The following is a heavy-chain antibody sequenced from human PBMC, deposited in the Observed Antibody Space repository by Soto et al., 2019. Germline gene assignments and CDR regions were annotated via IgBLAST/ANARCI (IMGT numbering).Heavy chain of an antibody. CDR2: ISGSGGST. CDR1: GFTFSSYA. D-gene: IGHD6-19*01. CDR3: ARRSSGWYFDY. V-gene: IGHV3-23*01. J-gene: IGHJ4*02. Sequence: EVPLLESGGGLVQPGGSLRLSCAASGFTFSSYAMNWVRQAPGKGLEWVSVISGSGGSTYYADSVKGRFTISRDNSKNTLYLQMTCLRGEDTAVYYCARRSSGWYFDYWGQGTLVTVSS.